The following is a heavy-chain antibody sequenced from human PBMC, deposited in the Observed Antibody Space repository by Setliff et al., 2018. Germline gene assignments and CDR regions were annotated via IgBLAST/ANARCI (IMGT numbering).Heavy chain of an antibody. J-gene: IGHJ4*02. CDR1: GGSISSYY. V-gene: IGHV4-59*12. D-gene: IGHD3-22*01. CDR2: IYYSGST. Sequence: SETLSLTCNVSGGSISSYYWGWIRQPPGKGLEWIGSIYYSGSTNYNPSLKSRVTISLDTSKNQFSLKLSFVTAADTAVYYCARERSYYYDSSGFYYEGRHFDYWGQGTLVTVSS. CDR3: ARERSYYYDSSGFYYEGRHFDY.